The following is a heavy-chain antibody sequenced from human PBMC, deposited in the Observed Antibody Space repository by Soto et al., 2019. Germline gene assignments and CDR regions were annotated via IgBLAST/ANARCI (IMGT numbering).Heavy chain of an antibody. CDR1: GGTFSSYT. V-gene: IGHV1-69*02. Sequence: ASVKVSCKASGGTFSSYTISWVRQAPGQGLEWMGRIIPILGIANYAQKFQGRVTITADKSTSTAYMELSSLRSEDTAVYYCARSVVVTAIYHFDYWGQRTPVTVSS. D-gene: IGHD2-21*02. CDR3: ARSVVVTAIYHFDY. CDR2: IIPILGIA. J-gene: IGHJ4*02.